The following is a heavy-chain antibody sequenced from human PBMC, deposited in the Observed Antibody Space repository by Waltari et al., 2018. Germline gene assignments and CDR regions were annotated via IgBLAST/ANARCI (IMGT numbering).Heavy chain of an antibody. CDR3: ASEHSRGMDV. Sequence: QVQLVQSGSELKKPGASVKVSCKSSGYPFTSYALNWVRQAPGQGLEWMGWTNTNTGNPTYAQGFTGRFVFSLDTSGSTASLQISSLKAEDTAVYYCASEHSRGMDVWGQGTTVIVSS. CDR2: TNTNTGNP. J-gene: IGHJ6*02. V-gene: IGHV7-4-1*02. CDR1: GYPFTSYA.